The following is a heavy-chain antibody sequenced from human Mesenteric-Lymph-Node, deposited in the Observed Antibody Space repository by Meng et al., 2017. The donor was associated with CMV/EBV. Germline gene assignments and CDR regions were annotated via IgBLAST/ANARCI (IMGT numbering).Heavy chain of an antibody. Sequence: VEFGGGLGQPGGAVRLACAASGFNVRDKYISWVRQAPGKGLEWVCIIYRGDNTYYIDSVKDRFTVSRDNSKNTMYLQMNSLRVEDTAVYYCTGDSVSNPNLDYWGQGTLVTVSS. CDR2: IYRGDNT. D-gene: IGHD3-10*01. CDR1: GFNVRDKY. J-gene: IGHJ4*02. V-gene: IGHV3-66*01. CDR3: TGDSVSNPNLDY.